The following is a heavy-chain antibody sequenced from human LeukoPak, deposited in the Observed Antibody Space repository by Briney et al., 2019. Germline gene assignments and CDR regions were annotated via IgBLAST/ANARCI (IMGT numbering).Heavy chain of an antibody. J-gene: IGHJ6*03. V-gene: IGHV3-30*07. D-gene: IGHD6-19*01. CDR1: GFTFSSYA. CDR3: ARDAQWLIPEGYYYYLDV. CDR2: ISYDGSNK. Sequence: GGSLRLSCAASGFTFSSYAMHWVRQAPGKGLEWVAVISYDGSNKYYADSVKGRFTISRDNAKNSLYLQMNSLGAEDTAVYYCARDAQWLIPEGYYYYLDVWGKGTTVTVSS.